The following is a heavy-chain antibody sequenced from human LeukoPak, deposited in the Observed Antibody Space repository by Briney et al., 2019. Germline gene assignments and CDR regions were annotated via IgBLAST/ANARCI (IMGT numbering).Heavy chain of an antibody. CDR2: IYYSGST. CDR1: GGSISSYY. CDR3: ARGGPYCSGGGCYSRTSNWFDP. V-gene: IGHV4-59*08. D-gene: IGHD2-15*01. J-gene: IGHJ5*02. Sequence: SETLSLTCTVSGGSISSYYWSWIRQPPGKGLEWIGYIYYSGSTNYNPSLKSRVTISVDTSKNQFSLKLSSVTATDTAVYYCARGGPYCSGGGCYSRTSNWFDPWGQGTLVTVSS.